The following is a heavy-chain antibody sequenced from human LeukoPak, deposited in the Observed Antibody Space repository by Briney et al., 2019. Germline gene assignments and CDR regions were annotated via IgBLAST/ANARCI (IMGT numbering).Heavy chain of an antibody. CDR1: GGSISSGSYY. V-gene: IGHV4-61*02. J-gene: IGHJ6*03. D-gene: IGHD3-10*01. CDR2: IYTSGST. CDR3: ARGSPTALKLRWFGEGYMDV. Sequence: SETLSLTCTVSGGSISSGSYYWSWIRQPAGKGLEWIGRIYTSGSTNYNPSLKSRVTISVDTSKNQFSLKLSSVTAADTAVYYCARGSPTALKLRWFGEGYMDVWGKGTTVTISS.